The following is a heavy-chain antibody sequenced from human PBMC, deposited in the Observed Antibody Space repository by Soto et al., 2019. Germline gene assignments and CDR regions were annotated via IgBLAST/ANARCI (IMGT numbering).Heavy chain of an antibody. V-gene: IGHV1-18*01. CDR2: IRPHNGDT. CDR1: GKTFPPIR. J-gene: IGHJ6*02. CDR3: ARDRSGWYDF. D-gene: IGHD6-19*01. Sequence: QVQLVQSAAEVGKPGASVKFSAKVLGKTFPPIRPTGWRQAPGQGLEWMGWIRPHNGDTQYAQKFQGRVTMTADTSTTTAYMEVRSLRPDDTAVFYCARDRSGWYDFWGQGTTVIVSS.